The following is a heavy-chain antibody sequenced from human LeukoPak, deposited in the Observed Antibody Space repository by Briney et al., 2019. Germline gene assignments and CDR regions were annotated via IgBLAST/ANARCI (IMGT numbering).Heavy chain of an antibody. CDR2: ITSGGGHI. Sequence: GGSLRLSCAASGFAFSDYYMSWIRQTPGKGLEWISYITSGGGHIYYADSVKGRFTISRDNANNSLYLDMHRLTADDTADYFCARCWGGSSCFYIDLWGQGTLVIVSS. D-gene: IGHD6-13*01. V-gene: IGHV3-11*01. J-gene: IGHJ4*02. CDR3: ARCWGGSSCFYIDL. CDR1: GFAFSDYY.